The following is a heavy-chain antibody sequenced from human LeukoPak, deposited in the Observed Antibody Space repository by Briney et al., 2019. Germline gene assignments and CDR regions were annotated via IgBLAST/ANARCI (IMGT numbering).Heavy chain of an antibody. CDR1: GFTFSSYA. D-gene: IGHD3-3*01. Sequence: PGGSLRLSCAASGFTFSSYAMSWVRQAPGKGLEWVSAISGSGGSTYYADSVKGRFTISRDNSKNTLYLQMNSLRAEDTAVYYCAKGFVWSGYYTGRAFDIWGQGTTVTVSS. V-gene: IGHV3-23*01. CDR2: ISGSGGST. J-gene: IGHJ3*02. CDR3: AKGFVWSGYYTGRAFDI.